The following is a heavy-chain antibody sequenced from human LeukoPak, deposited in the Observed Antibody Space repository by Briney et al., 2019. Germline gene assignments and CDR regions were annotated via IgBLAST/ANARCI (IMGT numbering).Heavy chain of an antibody. CDR3: VRGRDGSF. CDR1: GFTFSSYG. CDR2: IKYDESEK. V-gene: IGHV3-7*01. D-gene: IGHD5-24*01. Sequence: PGRSLRLSCAASGFTFSSYGMHWVRQAPGKGLEWVANIKYDESEKYLVESVKGRFTISRDNAQNSLFLQMDSLRVEDTAVYYCVRGRDGSFWGRGTQVTVSS. J-gene: IGHJ4*02.